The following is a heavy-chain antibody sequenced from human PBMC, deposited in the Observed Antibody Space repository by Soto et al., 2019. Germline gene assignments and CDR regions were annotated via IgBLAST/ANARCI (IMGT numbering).Heavy chain of an antibody. J-gene: IGHJ5*02. Sequence: QVQLVESGGGVVQPGRSLRLSCAASGFTFSSYGMHWVRQAPGKGLEWVAVISYDGSNKYYADSVKGRFTISRDNSKNTLYLQMNSVRAEDTAVYYCAKYPYGSGSYYNWGWFDPWGQGTLVTVSS. D-gene: IGHD3-10*01. CDR2: ISYDGSNK. V-gene: IGHV3-30*18. CDR1: GFTFSSYG. CDR3: AKYPYGSGSYYNWGWFDP.